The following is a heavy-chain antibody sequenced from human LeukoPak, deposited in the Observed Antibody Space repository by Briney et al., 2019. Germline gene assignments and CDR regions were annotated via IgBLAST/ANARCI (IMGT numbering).Heavy chain of an antibody. J-gene: IGHJ3*02. CDR2: INSHGSST. V-gene: IGHV3-74*01. Sequence: GGSLRLSCAASGFTFSSYWMHWVRQPPGKGLVWVSRINSHGSSTSYADSVKGRFTISRDNAKNTLYLQMNSLRAEDTAVYYCKRDGGYNAFDIWGQGTMVTVSS. CDR3: KRDGGYNAFDI. D-gene: IGHD5-12*01. CDR1: GFTFSSYW.